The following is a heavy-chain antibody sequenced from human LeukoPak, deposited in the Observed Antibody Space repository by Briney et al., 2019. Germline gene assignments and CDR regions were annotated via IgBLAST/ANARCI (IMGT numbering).Heavy chain of an antibody. V-gene: IGHV3-30*02. CDR1: GFTFSSYG. CDR2: IRYDGSNK. CDR3: AKEADFWSDFDY. J-gene: IGHJ4*02. Sequence: GGSLRLSCAASGFTFSSYGMHWVRQAPGKGLEWVAFIRYDGSNKYYADSVKGRFTISRDNSKNTLYLRMNSLRAEDTAVYYCAKEADFWSDFDYWGQGTLVSVSS. D-gene: IGHD3-3*01.